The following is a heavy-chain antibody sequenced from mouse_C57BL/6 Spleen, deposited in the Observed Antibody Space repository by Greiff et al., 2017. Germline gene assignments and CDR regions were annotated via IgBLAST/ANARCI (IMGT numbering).Heavy chain of an antibody. Sequence: VQGVESGPELVKPGASVKISCKASGYAFSSSWMNWVKQRPGQGLEWIGRIYPGDGDTNYNGKFKGKATLTADKSSSTAYMQLSSLTSEDSAVYFCAIHTSFYYGYGYAMDYWGQGTSVTVSS. CDR1: GYAFSSSW. CDR3: AIHTSFYYGYGYAMDY. CDR2: IYPGDGDT. V-gene: IGHV1-82*01. J-gene: IGHJ4*01. D-gene: IGHD2-2*01.